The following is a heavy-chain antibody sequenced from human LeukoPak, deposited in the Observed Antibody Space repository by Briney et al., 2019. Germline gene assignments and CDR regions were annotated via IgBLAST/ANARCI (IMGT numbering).Heavy chain of an antibody. CDR1: GFTFSNFW. Sequence: GGSLRLSCAASGFTFSNFWMSWVRQAPGKGLEWVANINPDGSATYYVDSVKGRFTISRDNAENSLYLQMNSLRPEDTAVYYCARHFSTYSYGLDVWGQGTTVTVSS. V-gene: IGHV3-7*01. J-gene: IGHJ6*02. CDR3: ARHFSTYSYGLDV. D-gene: IGHD3-3*02. CDR2: INPDGSAT.